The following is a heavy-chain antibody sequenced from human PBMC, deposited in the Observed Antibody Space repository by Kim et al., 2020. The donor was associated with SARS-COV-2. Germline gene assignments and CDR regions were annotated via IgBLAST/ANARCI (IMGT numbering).Heavy chain of an antibody. J-gene: IGHJ5*02. V-gene: IGHV1-8*01. D-gene: IGHD6-13*01. Sequence: AQKCQGGVTMTRNTSISTAYMELSSLRSEDTAVYYCARGIAAAGTGWFDPWGQGTLVTVSS. CDR3: ARGIAAAGTGWFDP.